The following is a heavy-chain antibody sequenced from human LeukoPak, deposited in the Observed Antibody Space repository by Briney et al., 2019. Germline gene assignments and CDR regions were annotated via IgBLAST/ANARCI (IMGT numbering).Heavy chain of an antibody. V-gene: IGHV1-69*02. CDR1: GGTFSSYT. J-gene: IGHJ4*02. CDR2: IIPILGIT. D-gene: IGHD1-20*01. CDR3: ATRGCCCNWIDCPLDY. Sequence: SVKVSCKASGGTFSSYTISWVRQAPGQGLEWMGRIIPILGITNYAQKFQGRVTITADKSTSTDYMELSSVRAEDTAVYYCATRGCCCNWIDCPLDYWGQGTLVTVSS.